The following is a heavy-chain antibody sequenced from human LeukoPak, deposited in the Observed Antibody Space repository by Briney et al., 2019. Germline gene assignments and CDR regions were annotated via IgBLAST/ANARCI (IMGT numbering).Heavy chain of an antibody. V-gene: IGHV3-30*04. Sequence: PGGSLRLSCAASGFTFSSYAMHWVRQAPGKGLEWVAVISYDGSNKYYADSVKGRFTISRDNSKNTLYLQMNSLRAEDTAVYYCARDAQQWLVRYYFQHRGQGTLVTVSS. D-gene: IGHD6-19*01. CDR2: ISYDGSNK. CDR3: ARDAQQWLVRYYFQH. CDR1: GFTFSSYA. J-gene: IGHJ1*01.